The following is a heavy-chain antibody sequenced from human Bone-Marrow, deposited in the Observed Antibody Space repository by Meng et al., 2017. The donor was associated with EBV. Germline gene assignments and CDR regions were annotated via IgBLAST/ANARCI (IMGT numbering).Heavy chain of an antibody. CDR1: GDIFHNLA. CDR2: FLPILGAA. J-gene: IGHJ5*02. CDR3: ARDGIAVPGGSNWFDP. V-gene: IGHV1-69*06. Sequence: QVWLVQAGAEVQNPGSSVKVSCKASGDIFHNLAFTWVRQVPGKGLEWMGGFLPILGAANYAQKFQGRLTITADKSTTTAFMELRSLRVDDTAVYFCARDGIAVPGGSNWFDPWGQGTLVTVSS. D-gene: IGHD6-19*01.